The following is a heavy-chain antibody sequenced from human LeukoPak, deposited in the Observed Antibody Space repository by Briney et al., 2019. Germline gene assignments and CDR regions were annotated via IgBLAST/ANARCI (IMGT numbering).Heavy chain of an antibody. Sequence: GGSLRLSCAASGFTFSSHWMTWVRQAPGKGLEWVANIKQDGSEKYYVDSVKGRFTISRDNAKSSLFLQIISLRAEDTAVYYCAREGNTVVTVDYWGQGTLVTVSS. V-gene: IGHV3-7*05. CDR1: GFTFSSHW. CDR2: IKQDGSEK. J-gene: IGHJ4*02. CDR3: AREGNTVVTVDY. D-gene: IGHD4-23*01.